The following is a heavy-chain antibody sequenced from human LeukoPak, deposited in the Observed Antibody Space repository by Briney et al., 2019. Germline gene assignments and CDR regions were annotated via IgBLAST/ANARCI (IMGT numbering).Heavy chain of an antibody. CDR3: AKVVVPAAIRSYYFDY. Sequence: GGPLRLSCAASGFTFSSYGMHWVRQAPGKGLEWVAFIRYDGSNKYYADSVKGRFTISRDNSKNTLYLQMNSLRAEDTAVYYCAKVVVPAAIRSYYFDYWGQGTLVTVSS. CDR2: IRYDGSNK. CDR1: GFTFSSYG. J-gene: IGHJ4*02. V-gene: IGHV3-30*02. D-gene: IGHD2-2*01.